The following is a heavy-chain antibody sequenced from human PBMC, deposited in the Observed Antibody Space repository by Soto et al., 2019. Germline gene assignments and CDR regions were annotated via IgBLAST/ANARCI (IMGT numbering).Heavy chain of an antibody. D-gene: IGHD1-26*01. V-gene: IGHV1-58*01. CDR2: IVVGSGNT. CDR3: AADSVGASRWGY. Sequence: GASVKVSCKASGFTFTSSAVHWVRQARGQRLEGIGWIVVGSGNTNYAQKFQERVTITRDMSTSTADMELSSLRSEDTDVYYCAADSVGASRWGYWGQGTLVTVSS. CDR1: GFTFTSSA. J-gene: IGHJ4*02.